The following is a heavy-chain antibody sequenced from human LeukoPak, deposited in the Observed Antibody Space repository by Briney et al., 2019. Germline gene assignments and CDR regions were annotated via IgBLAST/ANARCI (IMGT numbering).Heavy chain of an antibody. J-gene: IGHJ4*02. CDR3: ARGTVFWRGVDY. D-gene: IGHD3-3*01. CDR2: MNSDGSIT. CDR1: GFTFSSHW. V-gene: IGHV3-74*01. Sequence: PGGSLRFSCAASGFTFSSHWMHWVRQVPGKGLVWVSRMNSDGSITSYADSVKGRFTISRDNAKNMLYLQMNSLRAEDTAVYYCARGTVFWRGVDYWGQGTLVTVSS.